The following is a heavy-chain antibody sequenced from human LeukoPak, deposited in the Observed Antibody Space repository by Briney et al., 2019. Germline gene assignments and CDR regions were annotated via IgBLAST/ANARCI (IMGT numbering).Heavy chain of an antibody. CDR1: GGSISSGSYY. Sequence: SETLSLTCTVSGGSISSGSYYWSWIRQPAGKGLEWIGRIYTSGSTNYNPSLKSRVTISVDTSKNQFSLKLSSVTAADTAVYYCARFWLKYYYYMDVWGKGTTVTVSS. V-gene: IGHV4-61*02. D-gene: IGHD5-12*01. CDR3: ARFWLKYYYYMDV. CDR2: IYTSGST. J-gene: IGHJ6*03.